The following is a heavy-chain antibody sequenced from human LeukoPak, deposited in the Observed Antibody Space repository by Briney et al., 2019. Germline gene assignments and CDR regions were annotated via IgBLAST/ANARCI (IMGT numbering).Heavy chain of an antibody. Sequence: SETLSLTCTVSGGSVSSSSYYWSWIRQPPGKGLEWIVYIYYSGSTNYNPSLKSRVTISIDTSKNQFSLKLSSVTAADTAVYYCARDQRDGYLGFYFDYWGQGTLVTVSS. D-gene: IGHD5-24*01. CDR3: ARDQRDGYLGFYFDY. CDR1: GGSVSSSSYY. CDR2: IYYSGST. V-gene: IGHV4-61*01. J-gene: IGHJ4*02.